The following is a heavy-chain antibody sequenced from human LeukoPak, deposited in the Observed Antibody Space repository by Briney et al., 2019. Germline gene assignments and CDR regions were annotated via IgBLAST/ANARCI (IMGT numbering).Heavy chain of an antibody. CDR3: AKGTAAQLYDAFDI. Sequence: GGSLRLSCAASGFTFSDYDIHWVRQAPGKGLEWVAFISSDGSNKYYADSVKGRFTISSDNAKNSLYLQMYSLRAEDTALYYCAKGTAAQLYDAFDIWGQGTMVTVSS. D-gene: IGHD6-13*01. CDR1: GFTFSDYD. V-gene: IGHV3-30-3*01. J-gene: IGHJ3*02. CDR2: ISSDGSNK.